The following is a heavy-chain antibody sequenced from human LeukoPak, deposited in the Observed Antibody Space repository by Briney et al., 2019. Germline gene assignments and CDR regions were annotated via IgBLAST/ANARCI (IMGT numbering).Heavy chain of an antibody. CDR3: AREVCRGGSCYGAFDI. J-gene: IGHJ3*02. Sequence: SETLSLTCTVSGGSINNYFCSWIRQPPGKGLEWIGYISYSGSSNYNPSLKSRVTISVDTSKNQFSLNLSSVTGADTAVYYCAREVCRGGSCYGAFDIWGQGTMVTVSS. CDR2: ISYSGSS. D-gene: IGHD2-15*01. CDR1: GGSINNYF. V-gene: IGHV4-59*01.